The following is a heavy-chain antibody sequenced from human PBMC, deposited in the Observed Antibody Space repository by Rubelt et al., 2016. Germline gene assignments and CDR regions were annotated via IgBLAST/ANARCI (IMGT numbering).Heavy chain of an antibody. J-gene: IGHJ4*02. CDR3: ASKLYDYPYYFDC. D-gene: IGHD5-12*01. V-gene: IGHV4-4*02. CDR1: GGSISSHNW. Sequence: QVQLQESGPGLVKPSGTLSLTCAVTGGSISSHNWWSWVRQPPGKGLEWIGEVYHSGSTNYIPSLKSRVTISVYKSKNQFSLRLSAVTAADTAGYYCASKLYDYPYYFDCWDQGTLVTVSS. CDR2: VYHSGST.